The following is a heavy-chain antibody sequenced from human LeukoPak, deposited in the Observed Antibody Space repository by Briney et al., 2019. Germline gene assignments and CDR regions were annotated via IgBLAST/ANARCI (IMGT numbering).Heavy chain of an antibody. CDR2: IYTSGST. Sequence: SSETLSLTCTVSGVSISSYYWSWLRQPAGKGLEWIGRIYTSGSTNYNPSLKSRVTMSVDTSKNQFSLKLGSVTAADTAVYYCARAGTFYDSSGYYYVWGQGTLVTVSS. CDR3: ARAGTFYDSSGYYYV. J-gene: IGHJ4*02. D-gene: IGHD3-22*01. V-gene: IGHV4-4*07. CDR1: GVSISSYY.